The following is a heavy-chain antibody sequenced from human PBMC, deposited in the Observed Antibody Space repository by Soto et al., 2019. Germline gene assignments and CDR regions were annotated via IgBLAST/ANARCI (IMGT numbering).Heavy chain of an antibody. Sequence: GGSLRLSCAASGFTFSSYGMHWVRQAPGKGLEWVAVIWYDGSNKYYADSVKGRFTISRDNSKNTLYLQMNSLRAEDTAVYYCARDRRAGYSSSWRSFDPWGQGTLVTSPQ. J-gene: IGHJ5*02. V-gene: IGHV3-33*01. CDR2: IWYDGSNK. CDR1: GFTFSSYG. D-gene: IGHD6-13*01. CDR3: ARDRRAGYSSSWRSFDP.